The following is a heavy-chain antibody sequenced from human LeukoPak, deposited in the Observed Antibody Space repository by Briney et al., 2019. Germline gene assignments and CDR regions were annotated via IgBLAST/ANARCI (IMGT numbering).Heavy chain of an antibody. V-gene: IGHV1-2*02. CDR2: INPNSGGT. CDR3: ARVRVPLEWLVDFDY. Sequence: ASVKVSCKASGYTFTGYYMHWVRQAPGQGLEWMGWINPNSGGTNYAQKFQGRVTMTRDTSISTAYMELSRLRSDDTAVYYCARVRVPLEWLVDFDYWGQGTLVTVSS. CDR1: GYTFTGYY. J-gene: IGHJ4*02. D-gene: IGHD3-3*01.